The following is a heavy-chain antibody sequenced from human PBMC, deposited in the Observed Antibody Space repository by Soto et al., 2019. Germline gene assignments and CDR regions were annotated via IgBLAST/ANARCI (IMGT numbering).Heavy chain of an antibody. CDR3: ARVGNWNGCDP. J-gene: IGHJ5*02. CDR2: ISAYNGNA. V-gene: IGHV1-18*01. CDR1: GYTFTSHG. Sequence: QVQLVQSGAEVKKPGASVKVSCKTSGYTFTSHGISWVRQAPGQGLEWMGWISAYNGNANYAQKVLGRITMTTDTSTSTAYMELRSLRSDDTAVYSCARVGNWNGCDPWGQGTLVTVSS. D-gene: IGHD3-10*01.